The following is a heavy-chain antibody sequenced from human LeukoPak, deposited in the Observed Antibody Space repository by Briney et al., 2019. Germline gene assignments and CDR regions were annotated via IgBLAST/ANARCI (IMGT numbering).Heavy chain of an antibody. CDR1: GGSISSYY. J-gene: IGHJ6*03. CDR2: IYYSGST. D-gene: IGHD3-9*01. V-gene: IGHV4-59*01. CDR3: AETYYDILTGYGGPYYMDV. Sequence: SETLSLTCTVSGGSISSYYWSWIRQPPGKGLEWIGYIYYSGSTNYNPSLKSRVTISVDTSKNQFSLKLSSVTAADTAVYYCAETYYDILTGYGGPYYMDVWGKGTTVTVSS.